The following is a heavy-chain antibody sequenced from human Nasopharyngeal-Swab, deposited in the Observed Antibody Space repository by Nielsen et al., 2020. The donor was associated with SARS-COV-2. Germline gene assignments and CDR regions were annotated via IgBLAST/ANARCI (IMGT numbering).Heavy chain of an antibody. D-gene: IGHD1-7*01. CDR2: IIHSGAT. Sequence: SEPLSLTFAAYGESFSYYYWSWIRQSPGKGLEWIAEIIHSGATNYTPSLKSRVTISVDTSKNQLSLKVTSVTAADTAVYFCARRTSANYRPGFESWGQGILVTVSS. V-gene: IGHV4-34*12. CDR3: ARRTSANYRPGFES. CDR1: GESFSYYY. J-gene: IGHJ4*02.